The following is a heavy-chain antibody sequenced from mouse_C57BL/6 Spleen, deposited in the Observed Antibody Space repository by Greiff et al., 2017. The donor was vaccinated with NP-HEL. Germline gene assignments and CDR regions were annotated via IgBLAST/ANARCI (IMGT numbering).Heavy chain of an antibody. Sequence: VQLQQSGAELVMPGASVKLSCKASGYTFTSYWMHWVKQRPGQGLGWIGEIDPSDSYTNYNQKFKGKSTLTVDKSSSTAYMQLSSLTSEDSTVYYCARLRLYYFDDWGQGTTLTVSS. V-gene: IGHV1-69*01. CDR2: IDPSDSYT. CDR1: GYTFTSYW. J-gene: IGHJ2*01. CDR3: ARLRLYYFDD. D-gene: IGHD1-1*01.